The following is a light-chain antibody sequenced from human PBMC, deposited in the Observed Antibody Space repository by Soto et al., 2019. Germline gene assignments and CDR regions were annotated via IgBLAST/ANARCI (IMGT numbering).Light chain of an antibody. CDR1: QSVSGN. V-gene: IGKV3-15*01. CDR2: GAS. Sequence: EIVMTQSPATLSVSPGERATLTCRASQSVSGNLAWYQKKPGQAPRLLIYGASTRATGIPARFSGSGSGTEFTLTISSLQSEYFAVYYCQQYNNWWSFGQGTKVEIK. J-gene: IGKJ1*01. CDR3: QQYNNWWS.